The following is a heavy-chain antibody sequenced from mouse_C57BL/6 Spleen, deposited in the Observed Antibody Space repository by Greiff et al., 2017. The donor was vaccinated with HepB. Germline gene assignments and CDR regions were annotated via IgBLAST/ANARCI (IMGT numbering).Heavy chain of an antibody. CDR3: ARNQGLWFAY. J-gene: IGHJ3*01. Sequence: EVKLQESGPELVKPGASVKIPCKASGYTFTDYNMDWVKQSHGKSLEWIGDINPNNGGTIYNQKFKGKATLTVDKSSSTAYMELRSLTSEDTAVYYCARNQGLWFAYWGQGTLVTVSA. V-gene: IGHV1-18*01. D-gene: IGHD3-3*01. CDR2: INPNNGGT. CDR1: GYTFTDYN.